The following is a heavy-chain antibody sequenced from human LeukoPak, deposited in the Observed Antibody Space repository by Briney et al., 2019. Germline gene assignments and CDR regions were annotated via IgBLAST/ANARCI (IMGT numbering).Heavy chain of an antibody. CDR1: GFTFSSYG. Sequence: GGSLTLSCAASGFTFSSYGMTWVRQAPGKGLEWVSAISGSGGSTYYADSVKGRFTISRDNSKNTLYLQMNSLRAEDTAVYYCGKSHHVTAIDYWGQGTLVTVSS. D-gene: IGHD2-21*02. V-gene: IGHV3-23*01. CDR3: GKSHHVTAIDY. CDR2: ISGSGGST. J-gene: IGHJ4*02.